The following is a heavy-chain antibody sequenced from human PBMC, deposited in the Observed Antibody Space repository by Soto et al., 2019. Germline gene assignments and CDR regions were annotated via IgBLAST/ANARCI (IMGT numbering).Heavy chain of an antibody. CDR3: ARGVQGQQPRNQNWFDP. CDR2: IYSSGST. D-gene: IGHD6-13*01. J-gene: IGHJ5*02. Sequence: SETLSLTCTVSGGSISSYYWSWIRQPPGKGLEWIGYIYSSGSTDYNPSLKSRVTISVDTSKSQFSLQLNSVTPEDTAVYYCARGVQGQQPRNQNWFDPWGQGTLVTVSS. CDR1: GGSISSYY. V-gene: IGHV4-59*12.